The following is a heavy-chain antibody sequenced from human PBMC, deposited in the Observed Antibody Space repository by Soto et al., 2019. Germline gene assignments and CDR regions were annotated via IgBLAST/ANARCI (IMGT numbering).Heavy chain of an antibody. D-gene: IGHD3-10*01. CDR1: GFMFSAFW. CDR3: AGDLVLGSGSLGQ. CDR2: IRGDGADS. V-gene: IGHV3-74*01. Sequence: EVQLVESGGDLVQPGGSLRLSCAASGFMFSAFWVHWVRQAPGKGLVWVARIRGDGADSNYADSVKGRFTISRDNDRSTLYLQMTSLRVEDTAVYYCAGDLVLGSGSLGQWGQGTLVTVSS. J-gene: IGHJ4*02.